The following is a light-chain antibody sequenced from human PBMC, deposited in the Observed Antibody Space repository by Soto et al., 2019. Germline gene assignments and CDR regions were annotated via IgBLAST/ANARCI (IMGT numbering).Light chain of an antibody. Sequence: QPVLTQPRSVSGSPGQSVAISCTGTSSDVGSSNFVSWYQQHPGKAPKLMIYDVTARPSGVPDRFSASKSGNTASLTISGLQAEDEADYYCCSYAGTFTPVVFGGGTQLTVL. CDR2: DVT. V-gene: IGLV2-11*01. CDR3: CSYAGTFTPVV. J-gene: IGLJ2*01. CDR1: SSDVGSSNF.